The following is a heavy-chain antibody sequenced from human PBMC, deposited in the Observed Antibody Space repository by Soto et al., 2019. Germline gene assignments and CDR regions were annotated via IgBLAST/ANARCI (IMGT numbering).Heavy chain of an antibody. J-gene: IGHJ3*02. V-gene: IGHV5-51*01. CDR1: GYSFTSYW. D-gene: IGHD4-17*01. CDR3: ARSYGDYADAFDI. Sequence: GESLKISCKGSGYSFTSYWIGWVRQMPGKGLEWMGIIYPGDSNTRYSPSFQGQVTISADKSISTAYLQWSSLKASDTAMYYCARSYGDYADAFDIWGQGTMVTVSS. CDR2: IYPGDSNT.